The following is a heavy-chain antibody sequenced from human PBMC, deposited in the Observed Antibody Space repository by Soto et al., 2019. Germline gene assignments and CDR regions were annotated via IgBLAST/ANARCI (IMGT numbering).Heavy chain of an antibody. D-gene: IGHD3-22*01. Sequence: EVQLLESGGGLVQPGGSLRLSCAASGFTFSSYAMSWVRQAPGKGLEWVSAISGSGGSTYYADSVKGRFTISRDNSKNTLYLQMNSLRAEDTAVYYCVKDDYYDSSGSLDYWGQGTLVTVSS. CDR3: VKDDYYDSSGSLDY. CDR2: ISGSGGST. CDR1: GFTFSSYA. V-gene: IGHV3-23*01. J-gene: IGHJ4*02.